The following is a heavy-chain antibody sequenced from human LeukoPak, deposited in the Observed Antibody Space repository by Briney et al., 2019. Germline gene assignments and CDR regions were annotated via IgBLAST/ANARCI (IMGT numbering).Heavy chain of an antibody. CDR3: ARRAYYYGSGSYQHYYYYYMDV. CDR1: GGSISSSSYY. D-gene: IGHD3-10*01. Sequence: SETLSLTCSVPGGSISSSSYYLGSIRQPPGKGLEWIGSIYYSGCTYYNPSLKSRVTISVDTSKNQFSLKLSSVTAADTAVYYCARRAYYYGSGSYQHYYYYYMDVWGKGTTVTVSS. V-gene: IGHV4-39*01. CDR2: IYYSGCT. J-gene: IGHJ6*03.